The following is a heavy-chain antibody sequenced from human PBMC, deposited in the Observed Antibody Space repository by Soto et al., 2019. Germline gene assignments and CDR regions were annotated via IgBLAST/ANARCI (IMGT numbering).Heavy chain of an antibody. V-gene: IGHV2-5*02. J-gene: IGHJ3*02. CDR1: GFSLSTSGVG. CDR3: AHSGWVLLWFGEPSDAFDI. Sequence: QITLKESGPPLVKPTQTLTLTCTSSGFSLSTSGVGVGWIRQPPGKALEWLALIYWDDDKRYSPSLKSRLTITKDTSKNQVVLTMTNMDPVDTATYYCAHSGWVLLWFGEPSDAFDIWGQGTMVTVSS. CDR2: IYWDDDK. D-gene: IGHD3-10*01.